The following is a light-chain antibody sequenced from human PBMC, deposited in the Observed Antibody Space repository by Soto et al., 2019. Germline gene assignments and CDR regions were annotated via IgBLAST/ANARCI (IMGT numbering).Light chain of an antibody. CDR1: SSDIGSYNL. CDR2: EGS. Sequence: QSALTQPASVSWSPGQSITISCTGTSSDIGSYNLVSWYQQYPGKPPKLMIYEGSKRPSGVSSRFSGSKSGSTASLTISGLRTEDEADYYCCSYAGSITYVFGTGTKVTVL. V-gene: IGLV2-23*01. J-gene: IGLJ1*01. CDR3: CSYAGSITYV.